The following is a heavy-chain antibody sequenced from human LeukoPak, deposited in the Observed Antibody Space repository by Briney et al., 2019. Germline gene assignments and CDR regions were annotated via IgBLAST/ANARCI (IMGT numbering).Heavy chain of an antibody. D-gene: IGHD3-22*01. V-gene: IGHV3-23*01. CDR2: ISGSGGST. Sequence: GGSLRLSCAASGFTFGSYAMSWVRQAPGKGLEWVSAISGSGGSTYYADSVKGRFTISRDNSKNTLYLQMNSLRAEDTAVYYCAKAYDYYDSSGYYAADWGQGTLVTISS. J-gene: IGHJ4*02. CDR1: GFTFGSYA. CDR3: AKAYDYYDSSGYYAAD.